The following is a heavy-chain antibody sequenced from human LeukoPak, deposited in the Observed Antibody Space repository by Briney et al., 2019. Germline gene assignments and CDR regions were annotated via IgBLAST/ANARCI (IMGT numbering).Heavy chain of an antibody. J-gene: IGHJ4*02. CDR3: ARGAGYNYPYYFDY. D-gene: IGHD5-24*01. CDR1: GFTVSSNY. CDR2: IYGGGNI. Sequence: GGSLRLSCAASGFTVSSNYMNWVRQAPGKGPVWVSVIYGGGNIYYADSVKGRFTISRDNSKNTLYLQMNSLRAEDTAVYYCARGAGYNYPYYFDYWGQGTLVTVSS. V-gene: IGHV3-53*01.